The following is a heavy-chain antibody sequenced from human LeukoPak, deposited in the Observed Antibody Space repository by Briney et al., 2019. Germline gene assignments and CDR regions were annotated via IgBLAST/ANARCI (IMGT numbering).Heavy chain of an antibody. CDR1: GFTFSPYW. D-gene: IGHD2/OR15-2a*01. J-gene: IGHJ4*02. V-gene: IGHV3-74*01. CDR3: ARGTALQDY. CDR2: INPYGSTT. Sequence: GGSLRLSCAASGFTFSPYWMHWVRQAPGKGLVWVSHINPYGSTTSYADSVKGRFTISRDNAQNTLYLQMNSLRAEDTAVYYCARGTALQDYWGQGTLVTVSS.